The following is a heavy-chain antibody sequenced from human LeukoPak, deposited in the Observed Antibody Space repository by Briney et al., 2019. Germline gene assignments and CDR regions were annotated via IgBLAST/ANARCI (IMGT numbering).Heavy chain of an antibody. V-gene: IGHV1-2*02. CDR1: GYTFSDYY. D-gene: IGHD2-15*01. Sequence: GASVKVSCKASGYTFSDYYLHWVRQAPGQGLEWMGSINGNSGGTNSAQKFQGRVAMTRDTSINTVYMELSRLRSDDTAVYYCARDWSPCGGGSCRLGWFDPWGQGTLVTVSS. CDR2: INGNSGGT. J-gene: IGHJ5*02. CDR3: ARDWSPCGGGSCRLGWFDP.